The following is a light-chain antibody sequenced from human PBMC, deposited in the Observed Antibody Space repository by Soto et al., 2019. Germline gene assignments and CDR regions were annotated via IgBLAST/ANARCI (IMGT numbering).Light chain of an antibody. CDR2: DAS. CDR3: QQRSNWPPEVT. Sequence: EIVLTQSPATLSFSPGERATLSCRASQSVTSYLAWYQQKPGQAPRLLIYDASNRATGIPARFSGSGSGTDFTLTISSLGPEDFAVYYCQQRSNWPPEVTFGGGTKVEIK. V-gene: IGKV3-11*01. J-gene: IGKJ4*01. CDR1: QSVTSY.